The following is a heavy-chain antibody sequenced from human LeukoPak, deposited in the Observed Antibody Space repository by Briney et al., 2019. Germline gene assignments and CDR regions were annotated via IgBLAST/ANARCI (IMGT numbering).Heavy chain of an antibody. Sequence: GGSLRLSCAASGFTFSSYAMHWVRQALGKGLEWVAVISYDGSNKYYADSVKGRFTISRDNSKNTLYLQMNSLRAEDTAVYYCARDNIGLGPSGYGSLDYWGQGTWSPSPQ. V-gene: IGHV3-30-3*01. J-gene: IGHJ4*02. CDR2: ISYDGSNK. CDR3: ARDNIGLGPSGYGSLDY. D-gene: IGHD3-22*01. CDR1: GFTFSSYA.